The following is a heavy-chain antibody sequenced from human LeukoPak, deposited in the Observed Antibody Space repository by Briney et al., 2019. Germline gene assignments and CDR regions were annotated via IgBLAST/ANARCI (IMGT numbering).Heavy chain of an antibody. V-gene: IGHV4-34*01. CDR2: INHSGGT. CDR1: GGSFSGYY. Sequence: SETLSLTCAVYGGSFSGYYWSWIRQPPGKGLDWIEKINHSGGTNYNPSLKSRVTISVDTSKNQFSLKLSSVTAADTAVYYCARTPYSSSWYYFDYWGQGTLVTVSS. D-gene: IGHD6-13*01. J-gene: IGHJ4*02. CDR3: ARTPYSSSWYYFDY.